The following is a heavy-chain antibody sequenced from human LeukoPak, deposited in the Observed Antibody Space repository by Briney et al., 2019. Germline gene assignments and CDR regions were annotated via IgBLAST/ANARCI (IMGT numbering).Heavy chain of an antibody. CDR3: ARDCSGGSCYFFY. CDR1: GFTFSDYY. CDR2: ISSSGSTI. Sequence: GGSLRLSCAASGFTFSDYYMSWIRQAPGKGLEWVSYISSSGSTIYYADSVKGRFTISRVNAKNSLYLQMNSLRAEDTAVYYCARDCSGGSCYFFYWGQGTLVTVSS. V-gene: IGHV3-11*01. D-gene: IGHD2-15*01. J-gene: IGHJ4*02.